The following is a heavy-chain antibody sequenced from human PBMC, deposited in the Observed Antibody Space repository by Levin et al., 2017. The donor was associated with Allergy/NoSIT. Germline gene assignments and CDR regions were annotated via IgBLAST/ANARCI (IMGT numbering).Heavy chain of an antibody. D-gene: IGHD3-10*01. CDR3: ARDPPMRRGPAPYYFGMDV. J-gene: IGHJ6*02. CDR2: IYSGGST. CDR1: GFTVRSNY. V-gene: IGHV3-53*01. Sequence: LGESLKISCAASGFTVRSNYMSWVRQAPGKGLEWVSEIYSGGSTYYTESVKGRFTISRDTSKNTVYLQMNSLRAEDTAVYYCARDPPMRRGPAPYYFGMDVWGQGTTVTVSS.